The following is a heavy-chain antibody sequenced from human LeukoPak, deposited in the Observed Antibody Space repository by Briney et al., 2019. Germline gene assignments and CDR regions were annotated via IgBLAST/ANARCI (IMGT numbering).Heavy chain of an antibody. D-gene: IGHD6-13*01. CDR1: GFTFSSYS. J-gene: IGHJ4*02. V-gene: IGHV3-48*01. CDR3: ARAPPYSSSWTGYGY. CDR2: ISSSSSTI. Sequence: GGSLRPSCAASGFTFSSYSMNWVRQAPGKGLEWVSYISSSSSTIYYADSVKGRFTISRDNAKNSLYLQMNSLRAEDTAVYYCARAPPYSSSWTGYGYWGQGTLVTVSS.